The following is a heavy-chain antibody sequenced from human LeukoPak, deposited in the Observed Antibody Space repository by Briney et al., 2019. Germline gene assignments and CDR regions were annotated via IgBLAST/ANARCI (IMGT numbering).Heavy chain of an antibody. V-gene: IGHV3-9*01. Sequence: GGSLRLSCAASGFTFDDYAMHWVRQAPGKGLEWVSGISWNSGSIGYADSVKGRFTISRDNSKNTLYLQMNSLRAEDTAVYYCARLARIAARRSAFDIWGQGTMVTVSS. CDR2: ISWNSGSI. D-gene: IGHD6-6*01. J-gene: IGHJ3*02. CDR1: GFTFDDYA. CDR3: ARLARIAARRSAFDI.